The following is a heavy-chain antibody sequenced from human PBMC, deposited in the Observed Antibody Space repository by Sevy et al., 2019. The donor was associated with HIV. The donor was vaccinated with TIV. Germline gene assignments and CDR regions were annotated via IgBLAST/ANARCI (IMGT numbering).Heavy chain of an antibody. Sequence: ASVKVSCKASGYFFTGYYLHWVRQTPGQGLEWMGRINPNSGGTNYAQNFQGRVTMTRDTSISTAYMELSRLRSDDTAVYYCARGGGYSSGWWTFDYWGQGTLVTGSS. CDR3: ARGGGYSSGWWTFDY. D-gene: IGHD6-19*01. V-gene: IGHV1-2*06. CDR1: GYFFTGYY. CDR2: INPNSGGT. J-gene: IGHJ4*02.